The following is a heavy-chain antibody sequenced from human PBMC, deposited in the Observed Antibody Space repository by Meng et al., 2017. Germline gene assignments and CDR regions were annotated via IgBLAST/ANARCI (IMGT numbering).Heavy chain of an antibody. J-gene: IGHJ4*02. D-gene: IGHD4-17*01. Sequence: QGQLQRGDAGLLKPSETLSLPCAVYGGSFSGYYWSWIRQPPGKGLEWIGEINHSGSTNYNPSLKSRVTISVDTSKNQLSLKLSSVTAADTAVYYCARGSMFGATVTKIDYWGQGTLVTVSS. V-gene: IGHV4-34*01. CDR3: ARGSMFGATVTKIDY. CDR1: GGSFSGYY. CDR2: INHSGST.